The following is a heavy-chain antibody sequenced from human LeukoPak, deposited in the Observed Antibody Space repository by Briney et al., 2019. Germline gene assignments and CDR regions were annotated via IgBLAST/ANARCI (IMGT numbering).Heavy chain of an antibody. CDR2: ISAYNGIT. Sequence: ASVKVSCKASGYTFTSYGISWVRQAPGQGLERMGWISAYNGITNYAQKLQGRVTMTTDTSTSTAYMELRSLRSDDTAVYYCARDQGWFGESAANDYWGQGTLVTVSS. V-gene: IGHV1-18*04. J-gene: IGHJ4*02. CDR1: GYTFTSYG. D-gene: IGHD3-10*01. CDR3: ARDQGWFGESAANDY.